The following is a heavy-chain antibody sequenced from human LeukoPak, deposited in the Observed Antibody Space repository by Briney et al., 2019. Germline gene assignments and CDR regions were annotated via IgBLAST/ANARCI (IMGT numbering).Heavy chain of an antibody. CDR1: GYTFTSYG. J-gene: IGHJ4*02. CDR3: ARDLESSSSYDY. V-gene: IGHV1-18*01. CDR2: ISAYNGNT. D-gene: IGHD6-6*01. Sequence: ASVKVSCKASGYTFTSYGISWVRQAPGQGLEWMGWISAYNGNTNYAQKLQGRVTMTRDTSTSTVYMELSSLRSEDTAVYYCARDLESSSSYDYWGQGTLVTVSS.